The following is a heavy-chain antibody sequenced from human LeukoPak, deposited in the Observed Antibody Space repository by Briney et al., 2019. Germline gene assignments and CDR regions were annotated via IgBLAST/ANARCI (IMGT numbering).Heavy chain of an antibody. J-gene: IGHJ6*03. CDR1: GFTFSSYG. CDR2: IWYDGSNK. V-gene: IGHV3-33*01. CDR3: ARDANIVVVPAAIYYYYYYMDL. D-gene: IGHD2-2*01. Sequence: GGSLRLSCAASGFTFSSYGMHWVRQAPGKGLEGVAVIWYDGSNKYYANSVKGRFTISRDNSKNTLYLQMNSLSTENTAVYYCARDANIVVVPAAIYYYYYYMDLWGKGTTVTASS.